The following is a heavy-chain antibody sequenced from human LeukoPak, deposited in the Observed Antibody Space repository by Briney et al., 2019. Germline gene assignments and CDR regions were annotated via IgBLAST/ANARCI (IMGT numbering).Heavy chain of an antibody. J-gene: IGHJ4*02. Sequence: GGSLRLSCAASGFTFDDYAMHWVRQAPGKGLEWVSGISWNSGSIGYADSVKGRFTISRDNAKNSLYLQMNSLRAEDTAVYYCARDGFDWRENDYWGQGTLVTVSS. D-gene: IGHD3-9*01. V-gene: IGHV3-9*01. CDR3: ARDGFDWRENDY. CDR2: ISWNSGSI. CDR1: GFTFDDYA.